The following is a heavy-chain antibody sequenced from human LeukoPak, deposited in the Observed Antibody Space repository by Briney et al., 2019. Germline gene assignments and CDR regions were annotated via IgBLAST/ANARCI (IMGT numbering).Heavy chain of an antibody. J-gene: IGHJ5*02. D-gene: IGHD3-10*01. CDR3: ARYGSGSYYLNWFDP. V-gene: IGHV4-59*01. Sequence: SETLSLTCTVSGGSISSYYWSWIRQPPGKGLEWIGYIYYSGSTNYNPSLKSRVTISVDTSKNQFSLKLSSVTAADTAVYYCARYGSGSYYLNWFDPWGQGTLVTVSS. CDR1: GGSISSYY. CDR2: IYYSGST.